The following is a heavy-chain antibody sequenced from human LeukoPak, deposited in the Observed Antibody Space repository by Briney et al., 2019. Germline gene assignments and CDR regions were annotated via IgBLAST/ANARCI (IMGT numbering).Heavy chain of an antibody. CDR2: ISYDGSNK. CDR1: GFTFSSYA. J-gene: IGHJ6*02. Sequence: GGSLRLSCAASGFTFSSYAMHWVRQAPDKGLEWVAVISYDGSNKYYADSVKGRFTISRDNSKDTLYLQMNSLRAEDTAVYYCARNPEYYDSSGYHPRYYYGMDVWGQGTTVTVSS. D-gene: IGHD3-22*01. CDR3: ARNPEYYDSSGYHPRYYYGMDV. V-gene: IGHV3-30-3*01.